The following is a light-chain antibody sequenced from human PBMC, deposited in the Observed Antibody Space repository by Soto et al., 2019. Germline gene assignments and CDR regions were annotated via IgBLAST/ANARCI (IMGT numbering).Light chain of an antibody. J-gene: IGKJ1*01. CDR1: QSVSSN. V-gene: IGKV3-20*01. CDR2: GAS. CDR3: QQYGSSPTT. Sequence: EIVMTQSPATLSVSPGGRATLSCRASQSVSSNLAWYQQKPGQAPRRLIFGASFRATGIPDRFSGSGSGTDFTLTISRLEPEDFAVYYCQQYGSSPTTFGQGTKVDIK.